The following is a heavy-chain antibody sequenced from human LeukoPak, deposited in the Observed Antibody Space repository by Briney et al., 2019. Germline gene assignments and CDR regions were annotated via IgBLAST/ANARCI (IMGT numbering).Heavy chain of an antibody. V-gene: IGHV1-46*01. J-gene: IGHJ4*02. CDR1: GYTFTIYY. CDR3: ARDPGPIVVVPAAMPPGY. CDR2: INPSGGST. Sequence: GASVKVSCKASGYTFTIYYIHWVRQAPGQGLEWMGLINPSGGSTNYAQKLQGRVTMTTDTSTSTAYMELRSLRSDDTAVYYCARDPGPIVVVPAAMPPGYWGQGTLVTVSS. D-gene: IGHD2-2*01.